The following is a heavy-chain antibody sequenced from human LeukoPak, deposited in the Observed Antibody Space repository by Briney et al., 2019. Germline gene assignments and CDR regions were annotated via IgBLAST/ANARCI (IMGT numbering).Heavy chain of an antibody. CDR2: ISTYNGKT. Sequence: ASVKVSCKASGYTFTNYGISWVRQAPGQGLEWMGWISTYNGKTKYAQKLQGRVTMSTDTSTSTAYMELRSLRPDDPAVYYCTRSGGWAYGDYGGLIAFDIWGQGTMVTVSS. V-gene: IGHV1-18*01. CDR1: GYTFTNYG. D-gene: IGHD4-17*01. J-gene: IGHJ3*02. CDR3: TRSGGWAYGDYGGLIAFDI.